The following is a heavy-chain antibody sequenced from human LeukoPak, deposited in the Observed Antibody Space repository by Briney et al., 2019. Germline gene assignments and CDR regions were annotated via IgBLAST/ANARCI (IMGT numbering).Heavy chain of an antibody. J-gene: IGHJ6*03. CDR1: GYTFTSYG. CDR3: ARKAVAGPDYYYYYMDV. V-gene: IGHV1-18*01. Sequence: ASVKVSCKASGYTFTSYGISWVRQAPGQGLELMGWISAYNGNTNYAQKLQGRVTMTTDTSTSTAYMELRSLRSDDTAVYYCARKAVAGPDYYYYYMDVWGKGTTVTVSS. D-gene: IGHD6-19*01. CDR2: ISAYNGNT.